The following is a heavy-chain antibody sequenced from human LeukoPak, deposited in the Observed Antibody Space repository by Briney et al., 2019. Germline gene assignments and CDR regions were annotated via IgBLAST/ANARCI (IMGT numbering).Heavy chain of an antibody. CDR3: ARSGSPRGSRYYFDY. D-gene: IGHD3-16*01. CDR1: EYTFTGYY. V-gene: IGHV1-2*02. CDR2: INPNSGAT. J-gene: IGHJ4*02. Sequence: ASVKVSCKASEYTFTGYYMHWVRQAPGQGLEWMGWINPNSGATNYAQKFQGRVTMTRDTSISTAYMELSRLRSDNTAVYYCARSGSPRGSRYYFDYWGQGTLVTVSS.